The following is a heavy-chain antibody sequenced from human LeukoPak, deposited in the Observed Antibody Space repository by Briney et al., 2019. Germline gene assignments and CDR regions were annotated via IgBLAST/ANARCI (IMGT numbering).Heavy chain of an antibody. CDR1: GGTFSNYS. CDR3: ARLYGAGTTDC. V-gene: IGHV1-46*01. Sequence: ASVKVSCKASGGTFSNYSFSWARQAPGPGLEWMGIINPSDGSTIYAQNFQGRVTMTRDTSTSTVYMELSSLRSDDTAVYYCARLYGAGTTDCWGQGTLVTVSS. D-gene: IGHD3-10*01. CDR2: INPSDGST. J-gene: IGHJ4*02.